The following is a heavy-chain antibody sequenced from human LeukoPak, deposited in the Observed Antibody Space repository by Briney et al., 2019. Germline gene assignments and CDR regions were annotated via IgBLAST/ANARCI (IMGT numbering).Heavy chain of an antibody. Sequence: PGGSLRLSCAASGFTFSSYGMHWVRQAPGKGLEWVAVISYDGSNKYYADSVKGRFTISRDNSKNTLYLQMNSLRAEDTAVYYCASSIRGVIMSAIDYWGQGTLVTVSS. CDR3: ASSIRGVIMSAIDY. D-gene: IGHD3-10*01. J-gene: IGHJ4*02. V-gene: IGHV3-30*03. CDR1: GFTFSSYG. CDR2: ISYDGSNK.